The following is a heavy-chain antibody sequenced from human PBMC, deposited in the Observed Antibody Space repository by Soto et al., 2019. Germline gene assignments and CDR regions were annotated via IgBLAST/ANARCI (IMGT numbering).Heavy chain of an antibody. CDR3: AREGNLGRWIQPLDS. CDR1: GDSISSDS. D-gene: IGHD2-2*03. V-gene: IGHV4-59*01. Sequence: SETLSLTCTVSGDSISSDSWSWIRQPPGKGLEWIGNIHYNGNTKYSPSLKSRVTMSVDTSKNHFSLKLISVTTADTAVYFCAREGNLGRWIQPLDSWGQGTLVTVSS. J-gene: IGHJ4*02. CDR2: IHYNGNT.